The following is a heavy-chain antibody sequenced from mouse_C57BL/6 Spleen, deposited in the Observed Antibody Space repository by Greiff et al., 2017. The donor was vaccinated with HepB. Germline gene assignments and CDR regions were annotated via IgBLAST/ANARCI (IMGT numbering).Heavy chain of an antibody. Sequence: EVQRVESGGGLVKPGGSLKLSCAASGFTFSSYTMSWVRQTPEKRLEWVATISGGGGNTYYPDSVKGRFTISRDNAKNTLYLQMSSLRSEDTALYYCARGDYYGNPFAYWGQGTLVTVSA. CDR3: ARGDYYGNPFAY. J-gene: IGHJ3*01. CDR1: GFTFSSYT. CDR2: ISGGGGNT. V-gene: IGHV5-9*01. D-gene: IGHD2-1*01.